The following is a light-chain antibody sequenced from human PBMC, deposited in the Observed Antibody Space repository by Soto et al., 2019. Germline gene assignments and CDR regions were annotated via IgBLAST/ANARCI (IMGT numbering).Light chain of an antibody. CDR2: GAS. CDR3: QQYNNWPPLA. CDR1: QSVSRN. Sequence: EIVMTQSPATLSVSPGERVTLSCRASQSVSRNLAWYQQIPGQAPRLLIYGASTRATGIPARFSGSGSGTEFTLTSSLLQSEDFAVYYCQQYNNWPPLAFGGGTEVEIK. J-gene: IGKJ4*01. V-gene: IGKV3-15*01.